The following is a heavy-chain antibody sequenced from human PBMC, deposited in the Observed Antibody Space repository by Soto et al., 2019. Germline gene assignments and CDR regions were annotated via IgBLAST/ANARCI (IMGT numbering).Heavy chain of an antibody. Sequence: SVKVSGKASGGTFSSYAISWVRQAPGQGLEWMGGIIPIFGTANYAQKFQGRVTITADKSTSTAYMELSSLRSEDTAVYYCARDGKYCGGDCFLNWFDPWGQGTLVTVSS. CDR1: GGTFSSYA. J-gene: IGHJ5*02. CDR3: ARDGKYCGGDCFLNWFDP. V-gene: IGHV1-69*06. D-gene: IGHD2-21*02. CDR2: IIPIFGTA.